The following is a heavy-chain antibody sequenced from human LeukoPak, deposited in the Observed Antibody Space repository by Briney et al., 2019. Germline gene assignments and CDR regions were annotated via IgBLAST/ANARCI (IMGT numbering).Heavy chain of an antibody. J-gene: IGHJ2*01. V-gene: IGHV3-74*01. D-gene: IGHD4-17*01. CDR1: GFTFSGYW. CDR2: ITGDGSST. CDR3: ARDTGWYFDL. Sequence: GGSLRLSCAASGFTFSGYWMHWVRQPPGKGLVWVSRITGDGSSTTHTDSVKGRFTISRDNATNTLYLQMISLRAEDTAVYCCARDTGWYFDLWGRGTLVTVSS.